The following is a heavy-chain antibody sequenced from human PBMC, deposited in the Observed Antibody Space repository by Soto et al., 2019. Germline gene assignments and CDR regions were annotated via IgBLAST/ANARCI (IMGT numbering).Heavy chain of an antibody. CDR1: GFTVGNNY. CDR2: VYSHGAT. V-gene: IGHV3-53*01. Sequence: EVHLVESGGGLIQPGGSLRLSCAASGFTVGNNYMTWVRQAPGKGLEWVSLVYSHGATYYADSVKGRFTISRDSSKNTFYLQLYSLRAEDTAMYYCTTSPRVGVWGQGTTVTVSS. J-gene: IGHJ6*02. D-gene: IGHD3-10*01. CDR3: TTSPRVGV.